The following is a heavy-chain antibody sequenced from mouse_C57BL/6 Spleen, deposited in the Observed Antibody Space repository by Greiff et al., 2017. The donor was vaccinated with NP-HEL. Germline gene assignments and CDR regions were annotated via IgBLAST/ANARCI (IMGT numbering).Heavy chain of an antibody. CDR1: GYTFTSYW. CDR3: AKIREYGNYEAWFAY. CDR2: IHPNSGST. D-gene: IGHD2-1*01. J-gene: IGHJ3*01. V-gene: IGHV1-64*01. Sequence: QVQLQQPGAELVKPGASVKLSCKASGYTFTSYWMHWVKQRPGQGLEWIGMIHPNSGSTNYNEKFKSKATLTVDNSSSTAYMQLSSLTSEDSAVYSCAKIREYGNYEAWFAYWGQGTLVTVSA.